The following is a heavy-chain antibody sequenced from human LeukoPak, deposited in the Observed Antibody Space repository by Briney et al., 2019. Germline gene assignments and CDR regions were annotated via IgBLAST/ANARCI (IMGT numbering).Heavy chain of an antibody. CDR1: GFTFSSYA. CDR3: ARDSPNSSGSFDY. J-gene: IGHJ4*02. Sequence: GGSLRLSCAASGFTFSSYAMSWVRQAPGKGLEWVSAISGSGGSTYYADSVEGRFTISRDKSKNTLYLQMNSLRAEDTAVYYCARDSPNSSGSFDYWGQGTLVTVSS. CDR2: ISGSGGST. D-gene: IGHD6-19*01. V-gene: IGHV3-23*01.